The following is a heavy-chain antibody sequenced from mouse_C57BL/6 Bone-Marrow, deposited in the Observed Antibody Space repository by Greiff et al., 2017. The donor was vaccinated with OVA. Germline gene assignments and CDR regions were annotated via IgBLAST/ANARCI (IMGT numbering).Heavy chain of an antibody. V-gene: IGHV1-54*01. CDR1: GYAFTNYL. CDR3: ASSFTVYFDY. CDR2: INPGSGGT. D-gene: IGHD1-1*01. J-gene: IGHJ2*01. Sequence: QVQLQQSGAELVRPGTSVKVSCKASGYAFTNYLIEWVKQRPGQGLEWIGVINPGSGGTNYNEKFKGKDTLTADKSSSTAYMQRSSLTSEDSAVYFCASSFTVYFDYWGQGTTLTVSS.